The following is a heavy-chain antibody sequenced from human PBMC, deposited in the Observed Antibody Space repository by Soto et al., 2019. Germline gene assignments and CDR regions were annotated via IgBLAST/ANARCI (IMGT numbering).Heavy chain of an antibody. CDR3: ARGAKGNYYQDS. CDR2: VNTDETTT. V-gene: IGHV3-74*01. Sequence: EVQLVESGGDLVQPGGSLRLSCAASGFTFSRDWMHWVRQAPGKGLEWVSRVNTDETTTNYADSVRGRFAISRDNAKNTFYLQTNSLSVEDTAIYFCARGAKGNYYQDSWGQGTLVTVSP. J-gene: IGHJ4*02. CDR1: GFTFSRDW. D-gene: IGHD1-26*01.